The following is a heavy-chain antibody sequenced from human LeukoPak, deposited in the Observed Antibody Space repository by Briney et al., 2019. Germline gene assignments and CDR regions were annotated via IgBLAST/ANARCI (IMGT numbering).Heavy chain of an antibody. D-gene: IGHD3-3*01. V-gene: IGHV1-69*05. J-gene: IGHJ6*03. CDR2: IIPIFGAA. CDR1: GGTFTNYA. CDR3: ARGKMYYDFWSGPHHYYMDV. Sequence: GASVKVSCKASGGTFTNYAISWVRQAPGQGLEWVGGIIPIFGAANYAQKFQGRVTITTDESTNTAYMELSSPRSEDTAVYYCARGKMYYDFWSGPHHYYMDVWGKGTTVIVSS.